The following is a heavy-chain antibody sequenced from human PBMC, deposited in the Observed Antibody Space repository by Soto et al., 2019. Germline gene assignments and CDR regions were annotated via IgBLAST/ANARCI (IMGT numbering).Heavy chain of an antibody. J-gene: IGHJ5*02. CDR1: GGSISSGGYY. CDR3: ARDLRGSTGCFDP. Sequence: SETLSLTCTVSGGSISSGGYYWSWIRQHPGKGLEWIGYIYYSGSTNYCPSLKRRVTISADTSKNQFSLKLSSVTAADTAVYYCARDLRGSTGCFDPWGQGTLVTVSS. V-gene: IGHV4-61*08. D-gene: IGHD1-7*01. CDR2: IYYSGST.